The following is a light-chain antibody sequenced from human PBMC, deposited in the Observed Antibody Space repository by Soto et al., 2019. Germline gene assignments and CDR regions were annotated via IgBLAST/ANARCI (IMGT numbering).Light chain of an antibody. CDR2: GAS. J-gene: IGKJ1*01. V-gene: IGKV3-20*01. CDR1: QSVTSDY. CDR3: QQYGRP. Sequence: LVLTQSPGTLSLSPGERATLSCRASQSVTSDYLAWYQQKPGQAPRLLIHGASSRATGIPDRFSGSGSGTDFTLTISRLEPEDFAVYYCQQYGRPFGQGTKVDIK.